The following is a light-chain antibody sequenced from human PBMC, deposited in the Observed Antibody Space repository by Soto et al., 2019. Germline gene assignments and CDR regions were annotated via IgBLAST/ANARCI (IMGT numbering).Light chain of an antibody. V-gene: IGLV2-14*01. J-gene: IGLJ1*01. CDR1: SSDVGGYNY. CDR2: AVS. Sequence: QAVVTQPASVSGSPGQSIAISCTGTSSDVGGYNYVSWYQQHPGKAPKLMIYAVSNRPSGVSNRFSGSKSGNTASLTISGLQAEDEADYYCSSYTSSSTYVFGTGTKLTVL. CDR3: SSYTSSSTYV.